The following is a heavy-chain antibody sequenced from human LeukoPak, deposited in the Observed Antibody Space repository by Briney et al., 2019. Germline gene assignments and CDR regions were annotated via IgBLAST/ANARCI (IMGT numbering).Heavy chain of an antibody. D-gene: IGHD3-10*01. Sequence: GGSLRLSCAASGFTFSSYWMHWVRQAPGKGLVWVSRINSDGSSTSHADSVKGRFTISRDNAKNTLYLQMNSLRAEDTAVYYCARDKYGSGSYYIRMGDPWGQGTLVTVSS. CDR3: ARDKYGSGSYYIRMGDP. V-gene: IGHV3-74*01. CDR2: INSDGSST. CDR1: GFTFSSYW. J-gene: IGHJ5*02.